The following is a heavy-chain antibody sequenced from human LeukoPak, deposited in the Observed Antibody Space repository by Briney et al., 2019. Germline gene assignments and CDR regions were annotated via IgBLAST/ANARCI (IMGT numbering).Heavy chain of an antibody. CDR1: GGSINFYY. CDR3: ARGIADPYSFDS. V-gene: IGHV4-4*07. Sequence: SETLSLTCTVSGGSINFYYWNWIRQPAAKGLDWIGRIYSTGTTNYSPSLKSRVTMSVDKSKNQFSLNLSAVTAADTAVYYGARGIADPYSFDSWGQGILVTVSS. D-gene: IGHD6-13*01. CDR2: IYSTGTT. J-gene: IGHJ4*02.